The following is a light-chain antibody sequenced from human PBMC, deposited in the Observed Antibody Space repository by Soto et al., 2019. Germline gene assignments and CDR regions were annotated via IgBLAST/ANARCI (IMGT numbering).Light chain of an antibody. CDR3: MQGTHWPPVT. CDR1: QSLLHSDGNTY. J-gene: IGKJ1*01. CDR2: RVS. Sequence: DVVMTQSPLSLPVTLGQPAAISCRSSQSLLHSDGNTYLNWLQQRPGQSPRRLIYRVSNRDSGVPDRFSGSGSGTDFTLNISRVEAEDVGVYYCMQGTHWPPVTFGQGTKVDIK. V-gene: IGKV2-30*02.